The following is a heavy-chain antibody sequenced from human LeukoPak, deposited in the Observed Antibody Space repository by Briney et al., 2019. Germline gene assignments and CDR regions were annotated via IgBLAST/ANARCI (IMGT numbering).Heavy chain of an antibody. Sequence: ASVKVSCKASGYTFTSYDINWVRQATGQGLEWMGWMNPNSGNTGYAQKFQGRVTMTRNTSISTAYMELGSLRSEDTAVYYCARVPLAGFWSDYYRNWFDPWGQGTLVTVSS. D-gene: IGHD3-3*01. CDR3: ARVPLAGFWSDYYRNWFDP. CDR2: MNPNSGNT. V-gene: IGHV1-8*01. J-gene: IGHJ5*02. CDR1: GYTFTSYD.